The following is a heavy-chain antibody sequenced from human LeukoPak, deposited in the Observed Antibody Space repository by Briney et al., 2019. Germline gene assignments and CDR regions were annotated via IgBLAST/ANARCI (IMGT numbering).Heavy chain of an antibody. CDR3: ARDFRYYYDYFDY. Sequence: GGSLRLSCAASGFTFSNYWMHWVRQAPGKGLVWVSRIKTDGSRTNYADFVKGRFTISRDNAKNTLYLQMNSLRAEDTAVYYCARDFRYYYDYFDYWGQGTLVTVSS. CDR2: IKTDGSRT. J-gene: IGHJ4*02. CDR1: GFTFSNYW. D-gene: IGHD3-10*01. V-gene: IGHV3-74*01.